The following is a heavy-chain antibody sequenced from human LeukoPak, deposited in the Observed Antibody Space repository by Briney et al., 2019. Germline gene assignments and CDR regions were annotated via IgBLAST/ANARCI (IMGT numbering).Heavy chain of an antibody. D-gene: IGHD2-2*01. V-gene: IGHV3-20*04. CDR2: INWNGGST. Sequence: GGSLRLSCAASGFTFDDYGMSWVRQAPGKGLEWVSGINWNGGSTGYADSVKGRFTISRDNAKNSLYLQMNSLRAEDTALYYCARVFWGISCSSTSCYFPPYMDVWGKGTTVTVSS. CDR3: ARVFWGISCSSTSCYFPPYMDV. CDR1: GFTFDDYG. J-gene: IGHJ6*03.